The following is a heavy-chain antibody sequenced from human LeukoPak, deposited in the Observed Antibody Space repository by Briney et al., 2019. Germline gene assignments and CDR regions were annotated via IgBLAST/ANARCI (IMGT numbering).Heavy chain of an antibody. CDR3: AKDLSYGFDY. CDR1: GFTLSSYA. J-gene: IGHJ4*02. Sequence: GGSLRLSCAASGFTLSSYAMSWVRQAPGKGLEWVSAISATDSRPYYADSVKGRFTISRDNSKSTLYLQLNGLRGEDTAIYYCAKDLSYGFDYWGQGTLVTVSS. D-gene: IGHD5-18*01. CDR2: ISATDSRP. V-gene: IGHV3-23*01.